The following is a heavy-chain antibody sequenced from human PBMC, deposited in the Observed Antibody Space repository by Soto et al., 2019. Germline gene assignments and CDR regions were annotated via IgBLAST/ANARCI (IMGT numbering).Heavy chain of an antibody. CDR3: ARDAPYYYDSSGYDRPCAFDI. V-gene: IGHV4-59*01. CDR2: IYYSGST. J-gene: IGHJ3*02. D-gene: IGHD3-22*01. CDR1: GGSISSYY. Sequence: SETLSLTCTVSGGSISSYYWSWIRQPPGKGLEWIGYIYYSGSTNYNPSLKSRVTISVDTSKNQFSLKLSSVTAADTAMYYCARDAPYYYDSSGYDRPCAFDIWGQGTMVT.